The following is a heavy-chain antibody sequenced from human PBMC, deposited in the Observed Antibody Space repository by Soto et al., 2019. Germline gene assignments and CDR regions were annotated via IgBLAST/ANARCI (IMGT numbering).Heavy chain of an antibody. D-gene: IGHD5-12*01. Sequence: ASVKVSCKSSGYTFTSYGISWVRQAPGQGLEWMGWISPFHGNTNYAQNSQGRVTMTTDTSTSTAYMELSSLKSDDTAVYYCAINLPKFDTGYASWGQGTLVTVSS. CDR2: ISPFHGNT. V-gene: IGHV1-18*01. CDR3: AINLPKFDTGYAS. CDR1: GYTFTSYG. J-gene: IGHJ5*02.